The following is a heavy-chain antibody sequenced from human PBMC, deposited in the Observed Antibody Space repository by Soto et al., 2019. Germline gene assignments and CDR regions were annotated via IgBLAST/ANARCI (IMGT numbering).Heavy chain of an antibody. CDR3: AMYYYDRSGYPGAFDI. J-gene: IGHJ3*02. D-gene: IGHD3-22*01. CDR2: MNPNSGNT. V-gene: IGHV1-8*01. CDR1: GYTFTSHD. Sequence: GASVKVSCKASGYTFTSHDINWLRQATGQGLEWMGWMNPNSGNTGYAQKFQGRVTMTRDTSITTAYMELSSLGSEDTAVYYCAMYYYDRSGYPGAFDIWGLGTMVTVSS.